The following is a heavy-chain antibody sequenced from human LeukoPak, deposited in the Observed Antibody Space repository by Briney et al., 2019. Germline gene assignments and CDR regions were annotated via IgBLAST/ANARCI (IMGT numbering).Heavy chain of an antibody. J-gene: IGHJ6*02. V-gene: IGHV4-59*01. CDR1: GGSISSYY. CDR2: IYYSGST. Sequence: SETLSLTCTVSGGSISSYYWSWIRQPPGKGLEWIGYIYYSGSTNYNPSLKSRVTISVDTSKNQFSLKLSSVTAADTAVYYCARDRGPMVRGRLPGIDYYYYGMDVWGQGTTVTVSS. D-gene: IGHD3-10*01. CDR3: ARDRGPMVRGRLPGIDYYYYGMDV.